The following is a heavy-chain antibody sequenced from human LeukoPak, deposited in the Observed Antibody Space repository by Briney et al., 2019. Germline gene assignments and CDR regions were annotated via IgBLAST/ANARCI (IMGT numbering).Heavy chain of an antibody. D-gene: IGHD2-15*01. CDR1: GDSISSYC. J-gene: IGHJ2*01. V-gene: IGHV4-59*01. CDR3: ARVGGGIVVVAATDWYFDL. Sequence: PSETLSLTCTVSGDSISSYCWSWIRQPPGKGLEWIGYIYYSGSTNYNPSLKSRVTISVDTSKNQFSLKLSSVTAADTAVYYCARVGGGIVVVAATDWYFDLWGRGTLVTVSS. CDR2: IYYSGST.